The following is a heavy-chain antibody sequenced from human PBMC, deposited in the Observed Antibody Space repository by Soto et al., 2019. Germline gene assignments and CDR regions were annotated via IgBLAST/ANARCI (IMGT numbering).Heavy chain of an antibody. Sequence: QVRLEESGPGLVKPSETLSLICSVSGGSVNNANYFWNWIRHHPENGLEWIGYIYYSGSTRYNPSFKTRATLSTDTSKNHFSLRLNSVTVADTAVYFCARDADYGGSRGGMDVWGRGTTVTVSS. D-gene: IGHD4-17*01. CDR1: GGSVNNANYF. J-gene: IGHJ6*02. CDR2: IYYSGST. CDR3: ARDADYGGSRGGMDV. V-gene: IGHV4-31*03.